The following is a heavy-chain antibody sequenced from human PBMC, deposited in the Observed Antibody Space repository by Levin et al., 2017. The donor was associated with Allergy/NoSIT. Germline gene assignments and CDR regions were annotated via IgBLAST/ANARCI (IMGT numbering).Heavy chain of an antibody. CDR2: ISWNSGSI. Sequence: SLKISCAASGFTFDDYAMHWVRQAPGKGLEWVSGISWNSGSIGYADSVKGRFTISRDNAKNSLYLQMNSLRAEDTALYYCAPNCGGDCSLDYWGQGTLVTVSS. J-gene: IGHJ4*02. V-gene: IGHV3-9*01. D-gene: IGHD2-21*02. CDR3: APNCGGDCSLDY. CDR1: GFTFDDYA.